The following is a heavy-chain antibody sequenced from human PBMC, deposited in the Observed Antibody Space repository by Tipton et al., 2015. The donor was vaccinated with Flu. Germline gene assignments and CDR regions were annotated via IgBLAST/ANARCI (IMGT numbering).Heavy chain of an antibody. J-gene: IGHJ6*02. D-gene: IGHD3-10*01. Sequence: SLRLSCAASGFTFSSYGMHWVRQAPGKGLEWVAVISYDRSNKYYADSVKGRFTISRDNSKNTLYLQMNSLRAEDTAVYYCAKGYGSGSLGMDVWGQGTTVTVSS. CDR1: GFTFSSYG. CDR3: AKGYGSGSLGMDV. CDR2: ISYDRSNK. V-gene: IGHV3-30*18.